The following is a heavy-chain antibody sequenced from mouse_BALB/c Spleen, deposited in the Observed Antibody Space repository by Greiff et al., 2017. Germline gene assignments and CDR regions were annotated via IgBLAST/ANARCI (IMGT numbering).Heavy chain of an antibody. Sequence: VQLKQSGAELVKPGASVKLSCTASGFNIKDTYMHWVKQRPEQGLEWIGRIDPANGNTKYDPKFQGKATITADTSSNTAYLQLSSLTSEDTAVYYCARRDYYGSSFDYWGQGTTLTVAS. V-gene: IGHV14-3*02. CDR2: IDPANGNT. J-gene: IGHJ2*01. CDR1: GFNIKDTY. CDR3: ARRDYYGSSFDY. D-gene: IGHD1-1*01.